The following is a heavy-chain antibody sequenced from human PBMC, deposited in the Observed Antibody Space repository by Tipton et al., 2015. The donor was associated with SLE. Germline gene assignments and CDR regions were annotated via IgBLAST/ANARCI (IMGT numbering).Heavy chain of an antibody. V-gene: IGHV4-59*11. D-gene: IGHD3-22*01. Sequence: TLSLTCTVSGGSISSHYWSWIRQPPGKGLEWIGYIYYSGSTNYNPSLKSRVTISVDTSKNQFSLKLSSVTAADTAVYYCARATYYYDSSGYTFDYWGQGTLVTVSS. CDR3: ARATYYYDSSGYTFDY. CDR2: IYYSGST. J-gene: IGHJ4*02. CDR1: GGSISSHY.